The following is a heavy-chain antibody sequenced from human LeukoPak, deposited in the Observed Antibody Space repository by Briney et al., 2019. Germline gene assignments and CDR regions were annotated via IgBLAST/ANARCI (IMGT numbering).Heavy chain of an antibody. J-gene: IGHJ5*02. D-gene: IGHD3-10*01. Sequence: ASVKVSCKASGYTFTGYYMHWVRQAPGQELEWMGWINPNSGGTNYAQKFQGRVTMTRDTSISTAYMELSRLRSDDTAVYYCARVQVSAMVRGVIDWFDPWGQGTLVTVSS. CDR3: ARVQVSAMVRGVIDWFDP. V-gene: IGHV1-2*02. CDR2: INPNSGGT. CDR1: GYTFTGYY.